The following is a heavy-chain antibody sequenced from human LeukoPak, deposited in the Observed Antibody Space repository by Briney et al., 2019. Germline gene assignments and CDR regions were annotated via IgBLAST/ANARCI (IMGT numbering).Heavy chain of an antibody. J-gene: IGHJ4*02. V-gene: IGHV3-9*01. D-gene: IGHD5-18*01. CDR1: GFTFDDYA. Sequence: QTGGSLRLSCAASGFTFDDYAMHWVRQAPGKGLEWVSGISWNSGSIGYADSVKGRFTISRDNAKNSLYLQMNSLRAEGTAVYYCARVGYSYGQGGYRGQGTLVTVSS. CDR2: ISWNSGSI. CDR3: ARVGYSYGQGGY.